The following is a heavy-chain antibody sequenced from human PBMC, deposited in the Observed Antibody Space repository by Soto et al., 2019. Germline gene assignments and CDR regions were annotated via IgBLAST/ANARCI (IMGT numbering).Heavy chain of an antibody. J-gene: IGHJ4*02. CDR3: ARGTWTYYDFWSGYYTGPRALDY. Sequence: SETLSLTCAVYGGSFSGYYWSWIRQPPGKGLEWIGEINHSGSTNYNPSLKSRVTISVDTSKNQFSLKLSSVTAADTAVYYCARGTWTYYDFWSGYYTGPRALDYWGQGTLVTVSS. V-gene: IGHV4-34*01. CDR1: GGSFSGYY. CDR2: INHSGST. D-gene: IGHD3-3*01.